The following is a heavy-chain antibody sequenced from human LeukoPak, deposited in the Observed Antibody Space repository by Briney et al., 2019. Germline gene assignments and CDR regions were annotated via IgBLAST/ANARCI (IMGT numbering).Heavy chain of an antibody. D-gene: IGHD6-19*01. V-gene: IGHV4-39*01. J-gene: IGHJ4*02. CDR1: GGSISSSSYS. CDR3: ARLLAGTDY. CDR2: IYYSGST. Sequence: SETLSLTCTVSGGSISSSSYSWGWIRQPPGEGLEWIGSIYYSGSTYYNPSLKSRVTISVDTSKNQFSLKLSSVTAADTAVYYCARLLAGTDYWGRGTLVTVSS.